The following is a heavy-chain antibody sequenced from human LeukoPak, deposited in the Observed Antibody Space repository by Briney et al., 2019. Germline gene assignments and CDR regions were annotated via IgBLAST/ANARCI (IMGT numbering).Heavy chain of an antibody. J-gene: IGHJ5*02. CDR1: GGTFSSYA. V-gene: IGHV1-69*04. Sequence: SVKVSCKASGGTFSSYAISWVRQAPGQRLEWMGRIIPILGIANYAQKFQGRVTITADKSTSTAYMELSSLRSEDTAVHYCARGGVVGAHDWFDPWGQGTLVTVSS. CDR2: IIPILGIA. D-gene: IGHD1-26*01. CDR3: ARGGVVGAHDWFDP.